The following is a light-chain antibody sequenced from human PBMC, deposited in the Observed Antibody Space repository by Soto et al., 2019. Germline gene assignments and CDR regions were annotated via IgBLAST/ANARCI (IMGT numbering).Light chain of an antibody. V-gene: IGLV2-8*01. CDR3: SSYAGANRV. Sequence: QSALTQPPSASGSPGQSVTISCTGTSSDVGANNYVSWYQQHPGKAPKLMIYEVTKRPSGVPDRFSGSKSGNPASLTVSGLQPEDEADYYCSSYAGANRVFGTGTKLTVL. CDR1: SSDVGANNY. J-gene: IGLJ1*01. CDR2: EVT.